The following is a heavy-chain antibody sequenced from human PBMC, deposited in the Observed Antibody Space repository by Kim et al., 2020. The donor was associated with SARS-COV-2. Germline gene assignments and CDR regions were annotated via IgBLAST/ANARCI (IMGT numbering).Heavy chain of an antibody. CDR1: GGSISSGGYY. Sequence: SETLSLTCTVSGGSISSGGYYWSWIRQHPGKGLEWIGYIYYSGSTYYNPSLKSRVTISVDTSKNQFSLKLSSVTVADTAVYYCARATTTIFGVVSEFDYWGQGTLVTVSS. CDR3: ARATTTIFGVVSEFDY. V-gene: IGHV4-31*03. J-gene: IGHJ4*02. CDR2: IYYSGST. D-gene: IGHD3-3*01.